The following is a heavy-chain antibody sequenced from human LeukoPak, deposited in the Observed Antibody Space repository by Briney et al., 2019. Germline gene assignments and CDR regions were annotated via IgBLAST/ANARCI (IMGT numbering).Heavy chain of an antibody. J-gene: IGHJ4*02. V-gene: IGHV4-4*07. Sequence: PSETLCLSCTVSGGSISSYYRSWIRQPPGKGLEWIWRIYTSGSTNYNPSLTSRVTMSVDTSKNQFSLKLSSVTAADTAVYYCAREPALWFGELFSSPYFDYWGQGTLVTVSS. CDR3: AREPALWFGELFSSPYFDY. D-gene: IGHD3-10*01. CDR2: IYTSGST. CDR1: GGSISSYY.